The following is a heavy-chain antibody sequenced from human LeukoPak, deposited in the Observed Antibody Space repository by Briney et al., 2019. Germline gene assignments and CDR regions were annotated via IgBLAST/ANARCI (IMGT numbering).Heavy chain of an antibody. D-gene: IGHD3-3*01. J-gene: IGHJ2*01. Sequence: SETLSLTCAVYGGSFRGYYWSWIRQPPGKGLEWIGEINHSGSTNYNPSLKSRVTISVDTSKNQFSLKLSSVTAADTAVYYCARGHPHYDFWSGYPPGWYFDLWGRGTLVTVSS. CDR3: ARGHPHYDFWSGYPPGWYFDL. CDR2: INHSGST. CDR1: GGSFRGYY. V-gene: IGHV4-34*01.